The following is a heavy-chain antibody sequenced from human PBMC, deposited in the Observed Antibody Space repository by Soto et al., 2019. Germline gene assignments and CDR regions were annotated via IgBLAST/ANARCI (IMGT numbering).Heavy chain of an antibody. Sequence: PGESLKISCEGSGFSFTSYWIAWVRQVPGKGLEWMGIIYPADSDTRYSPSFQGQVTISADKSISTAYLQWSSLKASDTAMYYCARRPPYGYHGGFDYWGQGTLVTVSS. D-gene: IGHD5-18*01. J-gene: IGHJ4*02. CDR1: GFSFTSYW. CDR2: IYPADSDT. CDR3: ARRPPYGYHGGFDY. V-gene: IGHV5-51*01.